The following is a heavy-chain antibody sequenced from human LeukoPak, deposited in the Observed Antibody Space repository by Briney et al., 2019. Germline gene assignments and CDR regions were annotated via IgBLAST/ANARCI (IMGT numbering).Heavy chain of an antibody. CDR2: IFSNGDT. J-gene: IGHJ4*02. V-gene: IGHV3-53*01. D-gene: IGHD5-24*01. Sequence: PGGSLRLSCTASEVTVSRNYMLWVRKAPGQGLEWVSLIFSNGDTHYADYVKGRFTISRDTSKNTVSLQMNSLRVEDTAMYHCTRDQMNYWGQGTLVTVSS. CDR3: TRDQMNY. CDR1: EVTVSRNY.